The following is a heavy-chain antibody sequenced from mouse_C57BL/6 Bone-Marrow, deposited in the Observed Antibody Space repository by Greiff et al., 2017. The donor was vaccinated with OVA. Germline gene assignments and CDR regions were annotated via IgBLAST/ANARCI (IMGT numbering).Heavy chain of an antibody. CDR2: IFPGSGST. CDR1: GYTFTDYY. D-gene: IGHD1-1*01. CDR3: ARPTVVPYGGDY. J-gene: IGHJ2*01. V-gene: IGHV1-75*01. Sequence: QVQLKESGPELVKPGASVKISCKASGYTFTDYYINWVKQRPGQGLEWIGWIFPGSGSTYYNEKFKGKATLTVDKSSSTAYMLLSSLTSEDSAVYFCARPTVVPYGGDYWGQGTTLTVSS.